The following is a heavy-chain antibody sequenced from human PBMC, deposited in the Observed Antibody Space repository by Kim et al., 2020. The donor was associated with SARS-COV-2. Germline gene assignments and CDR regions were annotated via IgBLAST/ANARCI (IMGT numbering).Heavy chain of an antibody. CDR2: FDPEDGET. D-gene: IGHD3-22*01. V-gene: IGHV1-24*01. CDR1: GYTLTELS. CDR3: ATSLGAIITMIVVVIIKNNWFDP. J-gene: IGHJ5*02. Sequence: ASVKVSCKVSGYTLTELSMHWVRQAPGKGLEWMGGFDPEDGETIYAQKFQGRVTMTEDTSTDTAYMELSSLRSEDTAVYYCATSLGAIITMIVVVIIKNNWFDPWGQGTLVTVSS.